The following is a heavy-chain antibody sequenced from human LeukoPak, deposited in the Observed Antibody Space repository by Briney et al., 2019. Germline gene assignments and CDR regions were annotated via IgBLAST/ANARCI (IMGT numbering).Heavy chain of an antibody. Sequence: GASVKVSSKASGYTFTSYGISWVRQAPGQGLEWMGWISAYNGNTNYAQKLQGRVTMTTDTSTSTAYMELRSLRSDDTAVYYCARGLLYYDSSGYYENFDYWGQGTLVTVSS. CDR2: ISAYNGNT. D-gene: IGHD3-22*01. V-gene: IGHV1-18*01. CDR3: ARGLLYYDSSGYYENFDY. J-gene: IGHJ4*02. CDR1: GYTFTSYG.